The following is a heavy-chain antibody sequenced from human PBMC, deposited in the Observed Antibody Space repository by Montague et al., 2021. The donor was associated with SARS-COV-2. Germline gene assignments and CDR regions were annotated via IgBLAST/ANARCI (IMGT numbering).Heavy chain of an antibody. Sequence: PALVKPTQTLTLTCTFSGFSLSTSGVGVGWIRQPPGKALEWLAFIFWDDAKHYIPSLKTRLTITKDTSKNQVVLTMSNMDLVDTATYYCAHSVPTITALPPAPFDLWGQGTLVIVSS. CDR3: AHSVPTITALPPAPFDL. CDR1: GFSLSTSGVG. D-gene: IGHD3-10*01. V-gene: IGHV2-5*02. CDR2: IFWDDAK. J-gene: IGHJ4*02.